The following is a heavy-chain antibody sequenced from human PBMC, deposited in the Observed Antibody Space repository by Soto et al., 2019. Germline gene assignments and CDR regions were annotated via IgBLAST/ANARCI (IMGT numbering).Heavy chain of an antibody. CDR3: ARQPYDSTGYYYGA. CDR2: MYSGGNT. CDR1: GGSCSSSTYY. Sequence: LETLSLTCTVSGGSCSSSTYYLGWIRQPPGKGLEWIGSMYSGGNTYYNPSPKSRVTVSVDTSKNHFSLKLTSVTAADTAMYYCARQPYDSTGYYYGAWGQGTLVTVSS. J-gene: IGHJ5*02. D-gene: IGHD3-22*01. V-gene: IGHV4-39*01.